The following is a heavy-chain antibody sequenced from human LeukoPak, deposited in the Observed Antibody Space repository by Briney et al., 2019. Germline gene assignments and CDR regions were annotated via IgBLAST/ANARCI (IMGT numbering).Heavy chain of an antibody. Sequence: GGSLRLSCVASGFTFSSYWMHWVRQAPGKGLEWVAVIWYDGSNKYYAASVKGRFTISRDNSKNTLYLQMNSLRAEDTAVYYCARDVWFGESSYIDYWGQGTLVTVSS. D-gene: IGHD3-10*01. V-gene: IGHV3-33*08. CDR2: IWYDGSNK. J-gene: IGHJ4*02. CDR1: GFTFSSYW. CDR3: ARDVWFGESSYIDY.